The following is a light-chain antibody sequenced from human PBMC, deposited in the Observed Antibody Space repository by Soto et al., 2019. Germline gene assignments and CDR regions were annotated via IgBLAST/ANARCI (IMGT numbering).Light chain of an antibody. V-gene: IGLV2-23*03. CDR1: SSDVGSYNL. CDR2: EGS. Sequence: QSALTQPASVSGSPGQSITISCTGTSSDVGSYNLVSWYQHHPGKAPKLMLFEGSKRPSGVSNRFSGSKSGNTASPTISGLQAEDEADYYCCSYAGGRNVFGTGTKVTVL. J-gene: IGLJ1*01. CDR3: CSYAGGRNV.